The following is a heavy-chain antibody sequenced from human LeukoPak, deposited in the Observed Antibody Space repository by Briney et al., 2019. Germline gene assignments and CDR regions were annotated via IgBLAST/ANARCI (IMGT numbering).Heavy chain of an antibody. Sequence: GGSLRLSCAASGFTFSSYWMHWVRQAPGKGLEWVAVICYDGSNKYYADSVKGRFTISRDNSKNTLYLQMNSLRAEDTAVYYCARGDYYDSSGYLGKYWGQGTLVTVSS. D-gene: IGHD3-22*01. J-gene: IGHJ4*02. CDR3: ARGDYYDSSGYLGKY. V-gene: IGHV3-33*08. CDR1: GFTFSSYW. CDR2: ICYDGSNK.